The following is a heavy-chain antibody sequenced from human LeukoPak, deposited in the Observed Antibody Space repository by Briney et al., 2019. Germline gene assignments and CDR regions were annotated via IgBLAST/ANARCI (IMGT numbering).Heavy chain of an antibody. V-gene: IGHV5-51*01. J-gene: IGHJ3*02. Sequence: GESLKISCEGSGYSFTNYWIGWVRQIPGKGLEWMGIIYPGDSDTKYRPSFQGQVTISADKSISTAYLQWSSLKASDTAMYYCARPFSARGDAFDIWGQGTMVTVSS. CDR2: IYPGDSDT. D-gene: IGHD3-10*01. CDR3: ARPFSARGDAFDI. CDR1: GYSFTNYW.